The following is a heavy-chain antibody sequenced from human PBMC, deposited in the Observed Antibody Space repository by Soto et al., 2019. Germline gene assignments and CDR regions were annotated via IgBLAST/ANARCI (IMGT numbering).Heavy chain of an antibody. D-gene: IGHD3-10*01. CDR3: ARVRNYYGSGRAFDP. CDR1: GGSISSSNW. Sequence: QVQLQESGPGLVKPSGTLSLTFAVSGGSISSSNWWSWVRQPPGKGLEWIGEIYHSGSTNYNPSLKSRVTISVDKSKNQFSLKLSSVTAADTAVYYCARVRNYYGSGRAFDPWGQGTLVTVSS. V-gene: IGHV4-4*02. J-gene: IGHJ5*02. CDR2: IYHSGST.